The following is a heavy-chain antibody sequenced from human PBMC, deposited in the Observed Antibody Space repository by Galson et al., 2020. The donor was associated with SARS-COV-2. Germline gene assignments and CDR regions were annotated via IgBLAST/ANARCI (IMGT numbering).Heavy chain of an antibody. V-gene: IGHV3-53*01. CDR2: IYIGRST. CDR1: GFPVSSHY. Sequence: QIVESLKISCAASGFPVSSHYINWVRQAPGKGLEWVSVIYIGRSTYYPDSVTGRFTISRYNSKNTQYLQINSLRAEDTAVYYCASAGVYEDGYCIGGSCHYYYYYGMDVWGQGTRVTVSS. J-gene: IGHJ6*02. D-gene: IGHD2-15*01. CDR3: ASAGVYEDGYCIGGSCHYYYYYGMDV.